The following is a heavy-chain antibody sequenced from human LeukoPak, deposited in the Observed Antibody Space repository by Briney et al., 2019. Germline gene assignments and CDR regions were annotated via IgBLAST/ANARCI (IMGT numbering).Heavy chain of an antibody. CDR3: ARGGAGYSSSWTPDYFDY. CDR2: INSDGSIT. CDR1: GFTFSSYW. J-gene: IGHJ4*02. D-gene: IGHD6-13*01. Sequence: PGGSLRLSCAASGFTFSSYWMHWVRQAPGKGLVWVSRINSDGSITNYADSVKGRFTISRDNAKNTLYLQMNSLRAEDTAVYYCARGGAGYSSSWTPDYFDYWGQGTLVTVSS. V-gene: IGHV3-74*01.